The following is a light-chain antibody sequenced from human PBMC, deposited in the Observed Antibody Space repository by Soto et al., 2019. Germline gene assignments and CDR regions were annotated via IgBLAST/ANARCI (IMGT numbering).Light chain of an antibody. CDR3: QRYYSYPFT. V-gene: IGKV1-8*01. J-gene: IGKJ3*01. CDR1: QGISSY. CDR2: AAS. Sequence: AIRMTQSPSSFSASTGDRVTITCRASQGISSYLAWYQQKPGKAPELLIYAASTLQSGVPSRFSGSGSGPDFTLTFRSPQSEDFSTYYCQRYYSYPFTFGPGPNVHIK.